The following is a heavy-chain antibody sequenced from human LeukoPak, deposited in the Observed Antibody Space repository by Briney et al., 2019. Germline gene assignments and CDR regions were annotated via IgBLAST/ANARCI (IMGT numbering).Heavy chain of an antibody. J-gene: IGHJ4*02. V-gene: IGHV4-30-4*07. D-gene: IGHD3-22*01. CDR2: IYYSGST. CDR1: GGSISSGGYS. CDR3: ARHPNPYYYDSSGSAIDY. Sequence: SQTLSLTCAVSGGSISSGGYSWSWIRQPPGKGLEWIGYIYYSGSTNYNPSLKSRVTISVDTSKNQFSLKLSSVTAADTAVYYCARHPNPYYYDSSGSAIDYWGQGTLVTVSS.